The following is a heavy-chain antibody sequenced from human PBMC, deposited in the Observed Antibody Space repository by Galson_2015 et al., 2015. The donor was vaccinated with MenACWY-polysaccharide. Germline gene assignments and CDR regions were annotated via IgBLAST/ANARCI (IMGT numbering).Heavy chain of an antibody. CDR1: GFTFSNYW. Sequence: SLRLSCAASGFTFSNYWMHWVRQAPGEGLVWVSRIDSDGTTTSHADSVKGRFTISRDNAKNTLYLQMNSLRVEDTAVYYCARAASLPEQWGRNWFGPWGQGTLVTVSS. J-gene: IGHJ5*02. D-gene: IGHD3-16*01. CDR3: ARAASLPEQWGRNWFGP. CDR2: IDSDGTTT. V-gene: IGHV3-74*01.